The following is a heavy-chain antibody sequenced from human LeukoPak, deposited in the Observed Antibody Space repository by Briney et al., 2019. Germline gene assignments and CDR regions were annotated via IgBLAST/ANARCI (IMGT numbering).Heavy chain of an antibody. CDR3: AKDHRQWLPSYYFDY. CDR2: ISGSGGST. D-gene: IGHD6-19*01. V-gene: IGHV3-23*01. J-gene: IGHJ4*02. CDR1: GFTFSSYA. Sequence: PGGSLRLSCAASGFTFSSYAMSWVRQAPGKGLEWVSAISGSGGSTYYADSVKGRFTVSRDNSKNTLYLQMNSLRAEDTAVYYCAKDHRQWLPSYYFDYWGQGTLVTVSS.